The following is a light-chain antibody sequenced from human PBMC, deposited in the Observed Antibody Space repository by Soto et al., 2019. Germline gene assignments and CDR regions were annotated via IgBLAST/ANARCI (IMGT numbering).Light chain of an antibody. CDR2: DTS. CDR3: QQRSNWPLT. J-gene: IGKJ4*01. V-gene: IGKV3-11*01. Sequence: EIVLTQSPATLSLSPGERATLSCRASQSVDNYLVWYQQKPGQAPRLLIYDTSNRATGIPARFSGSGSGTDFTLTISSLAPEDCAVYYCQQRSNWPLTFGGGTKVEIK. CDR1: QSVDNY.